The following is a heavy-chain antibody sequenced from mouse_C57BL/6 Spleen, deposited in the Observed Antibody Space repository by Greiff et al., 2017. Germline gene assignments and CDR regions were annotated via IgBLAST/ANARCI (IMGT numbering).Heavy chain of an antibody. J-gene: IGHJ2*01. Sequence: EVKLVESGGGLVKPGGSLKLSCAASGFTFSDYGMHWVRQAPEKGLEWVAYISSGSSTIYYADTVKGRFTISRDNAKNTLFLQMSSLRSEDTAMYYCAKNYDGDFDDFGDWGQGTTLTVSS. V-gene: IGHV5-17*01. CDR3: AKNYDGDFDDFGD. CDR2: ISSGSSTI. CDR1: GFTFSDYG. D-gene: IGHD2-3*01.